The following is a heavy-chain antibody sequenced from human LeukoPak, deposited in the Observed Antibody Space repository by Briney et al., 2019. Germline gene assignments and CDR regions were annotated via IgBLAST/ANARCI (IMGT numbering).Heavy chain of an antibody. CDR3: AKAASGFGYYYGMDV. CDR1: GFTFSSYG. CDR2: ISYDGSNK. Sequence: PGRSLRLSCAASGFTFSSYGMHWVRQAPGKGLEWVAVISYDGSNKYYADSVKGRFTISRDNSKNTLYLQMNSLRAEDTAVYYCAKAASGFGYYYGMDVWGKGTTVTVSS. V-gene: IGHV3-30*18. J-gene: IGHJ6*04. D-gene: IGHD3-3*01.